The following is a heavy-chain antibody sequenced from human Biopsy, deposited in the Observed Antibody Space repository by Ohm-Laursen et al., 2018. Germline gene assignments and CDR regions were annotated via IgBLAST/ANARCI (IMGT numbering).Heavy chain of an antibody. V-gene: IGHV1-69*06. J-gene: IGHJ6*02. D-gene: IGHD2-2*01. CDR2: IIPFFGTP. CDR1: GGSFSSYA. Sequence: GSSDSVSCQPYGGSFSSYAISWVRQAPGQGLEWMGGIIPFFGTPNYAQMFQGRVTITADTSTSTAYMELSSLRSDDTAVYYCARGRRLPAAISSYYYAMDVWGQGTTVTVSS. CDR3: ARGRRLPAAISSYYYAMDV.